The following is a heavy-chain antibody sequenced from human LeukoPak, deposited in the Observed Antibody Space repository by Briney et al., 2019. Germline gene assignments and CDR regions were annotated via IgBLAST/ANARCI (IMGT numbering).Heavy chain of an antibody. D-gene: IGHD1-14*01. CDR1: GGSFSGYY. V-gene: IGHV4-59*01. Sequence: SETLSPTCAVYGGSFSGYYWTWIRQPPGKELEWIGFIYYSGSTNYSPSLKSRVTISVDTSKNQFSLKLSSVTAADTAVYYCARGESGNHAGFFDIWGQGTMVTVSS. CDR3: ARGESGNHAGFFDI. CDR2: IYYSGST. J-gene: IGHJ3*02.